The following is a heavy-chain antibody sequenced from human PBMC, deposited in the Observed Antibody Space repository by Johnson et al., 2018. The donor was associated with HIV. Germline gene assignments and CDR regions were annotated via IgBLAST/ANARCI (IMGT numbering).Heavy chain of an antibody. CDR2: INWNGGST. V-gene: IGHV3-20*04. J-gene: IGHJ3*02. CDR3: ARAFLSHYYGSSSPVDI. CDR1: GFTFDDYG. Sequence: VHLVESGGCVVRPGGSLRLSCAASGFTFDDYGMSWVRQAPGKGLEWVSGINWNGGSTGYADSVKGRFTISRDNAKNSLYLQINSLRAEDTALYYCARAFLSHYYGSSSPVDIVGKGTMVNVSS. D-gene: IGHD3-22*01.